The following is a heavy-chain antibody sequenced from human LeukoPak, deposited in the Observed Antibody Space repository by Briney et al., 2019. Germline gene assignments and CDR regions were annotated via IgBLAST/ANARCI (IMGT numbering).Heavy chain of an antibody. CDR1: GFTFSNYN. CDR2: ISGSSSYI. V-gene: IGHV3-21*01. CDR3: PRESLWFGGLFDY. D-gene: IGHD3-10*01. Sequence: GGSLRLSCAASGFTFSNYNIHWVRQAPGKGLAWVSSISGSSSYIYYADSVKGRFTISRDNAKNSLYLQMNSLRAEDTALYYCPRESLWFGGLFDYWGQGALVTVSS. J-gene: IGHJ4*02.